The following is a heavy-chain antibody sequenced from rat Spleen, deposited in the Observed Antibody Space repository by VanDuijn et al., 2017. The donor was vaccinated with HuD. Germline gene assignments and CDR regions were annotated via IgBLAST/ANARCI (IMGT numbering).Heavy chain of an antibody. Sequence: EVQLVESAGGLVQPGRSLKLSCAASGFTFSDFFMAWVRQAPTKGLEWVATIIYDGSSTYYRDSVKGRFTISRDNAKSTLYLQMDSLRSEDTATYYCARHRPDWYFDFWGPGTMVTVSS. V-gene: IGHV5-17*01. CDR3: ARHRPDWYFDF. CDR2: IIYDGSST. CDR1: GFTFSDFF. J-gene: IGHJ1*01.